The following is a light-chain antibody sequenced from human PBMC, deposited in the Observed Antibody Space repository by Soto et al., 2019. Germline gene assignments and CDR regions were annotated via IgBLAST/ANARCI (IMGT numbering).Light chain of an antibody. V-gene: IGLV1-44*01. CDR1: SSNIGSNA. CDR2: KNN. Sequence: QSALTQPPSASGTPGQRVAISCSGSSSNIGSNAVNWYQQLPGAAPKLLIYKNNLRPSGVPDRFSGSKSGASASLAISGLQSEDESDYSCAAWDDSLKGLVFGGGTKLTVL. J-gene: IGLJ3*02. CDR3: AAWDDSLKGLV.